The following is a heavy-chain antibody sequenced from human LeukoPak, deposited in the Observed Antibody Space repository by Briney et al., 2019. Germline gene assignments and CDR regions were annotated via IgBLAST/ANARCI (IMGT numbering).Heavy chain of an antibody. D-gene: IGHD3-10*01. Sequence: PSETLSLTCTVSGGSISSSSYCSGWIRRSPGKGLEWIVIIYYSGSTYNNPSLRSRTTISVDTSKNHFSLKLTSVTDADTAVYYCARHLMFRDSTYGPHLDYWGQGTLVTVSS. V-gene: IGHV4-39*01. CDR2: IYYSGST. CDR3: ARHLMFRDSTYGPHLDY. CDR1: GGSISSSSYC. J-gene: IGHJ4*02.